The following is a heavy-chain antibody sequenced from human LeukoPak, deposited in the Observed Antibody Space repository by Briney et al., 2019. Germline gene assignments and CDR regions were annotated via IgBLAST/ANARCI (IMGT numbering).Heavy chain of an antibody. J-gene: IGHJ4*02. D-gene: IGHD1-7*01. CDR1: GYTFTSYG. CDR2: ISAYNGNT. Sequence: ASVKVSCKASGYTFTSYGISWVRQAPGQGLEWMGWISAYNGNTNYAQKLQGRVTMTTDTSTSTAYMELRSLRSDDTAVYYCARGARRWNYPRSGYYFDYWGQGTLVTVSS. V-gene: IGHV1-18*01. CDR3: ARGARRWNYPRSGYYFDY.